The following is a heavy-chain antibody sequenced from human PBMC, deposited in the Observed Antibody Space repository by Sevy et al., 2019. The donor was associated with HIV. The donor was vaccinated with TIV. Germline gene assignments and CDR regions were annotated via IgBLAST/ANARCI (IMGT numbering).Heavy chain of an antibody. Sequence: GGSLRLSCTAAGFTFSGYTMNWVRQAPGKGLEWISSISSTSSYIEYADSVKGRFTISRDNAKNSLYLQMNSLTAEDTVVYFCVRATYNSGSDYFDYWGQGTLVTVSS. V-gene: IGHV3-21*03. D-gene: IGHD5-18*01. CDR3: VRATYNSGSDYFDY. J-gene: IGHJ4*02. CDR1: GFTFSGYT. CDR2: ISSTSSYI.